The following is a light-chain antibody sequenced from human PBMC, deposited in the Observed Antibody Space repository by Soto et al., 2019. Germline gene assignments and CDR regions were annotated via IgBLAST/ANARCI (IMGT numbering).Light chain of an antibody. V-gene: IGLV2-11*01. CDR1: TSDVGGYDY. J-gene: IGLJ1*01. CDR3: CSYAGEFYV. Sequence: QSALTQPRSVSGSPGQSVAISCTGTTSDVGGYDYVSWYQQHPGKAPELIIFDVTKRPSGVPDRFSGSKSGNTASLTISGLQAEDEADYFCCSYAGEFYVCGSGTKVTVL. CDR2: DVT.